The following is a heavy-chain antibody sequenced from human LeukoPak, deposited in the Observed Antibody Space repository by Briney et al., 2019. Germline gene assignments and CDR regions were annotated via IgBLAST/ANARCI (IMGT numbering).Heavy chain of an antibody. Sequence: PGGSLRLSCAASGFTFSSDGMHWVRQAPGKGLEWVAVIWFDGSEKYYADSVKGRFAISRDNSKNTLYLQMSSLRVEDTAVYYCARDTYYYGMDVWGQGTTVTVSS. J-gene: IGHJ6*02. V-gene: IGHV3-33*01. CDR3: ARDTYYYGMDV. CDR1: GFTFSSDG. CDR2: IWFDGSEK.